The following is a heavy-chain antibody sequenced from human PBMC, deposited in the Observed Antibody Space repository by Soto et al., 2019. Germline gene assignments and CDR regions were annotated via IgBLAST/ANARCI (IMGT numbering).Heavy chain of an antibody. J-gene: IGHJ4*02. V-gene: IGHV3-33*01. CDR3: ARGYYYGSGSYLDY. CDR1: GFTFSSYG. D-gene: IGHD3-10*01. CDR2: IWYDGSNK. Sequence: SLRLSCAASGFTFSSYGMHWVRQAPGKGLEWVAVIWYDGSNKYYADSVKGRFTISRDNSKNTLYLQMNSLRAEDTAVYYCARGYYYGSGSYLDYWGQGTLVTVSS.